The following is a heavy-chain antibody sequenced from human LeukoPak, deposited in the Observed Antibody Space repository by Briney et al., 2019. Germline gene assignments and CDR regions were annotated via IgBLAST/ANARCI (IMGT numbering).Heavy chain of an antibody. V-gene: IGHV3-74*01. Sequence: GESLKISCAASGFTFRSSWIHWVRQAPGKGLMWMSRLNGDGSIKSSADSVKGGFIISRDNAKNTLYLQMNSLRAEDTAIYFCGRGHVDLIDHWGRGTLVTVSS. CDR1: GFTFRSSW. CDR3: GRGHVDLIDH. D-gene: IGHD5-24*01. CDR2: LNGDGSIK. J-gene: IGHJ4*02.